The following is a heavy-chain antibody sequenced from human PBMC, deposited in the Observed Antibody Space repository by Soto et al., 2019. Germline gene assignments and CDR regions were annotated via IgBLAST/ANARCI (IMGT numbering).Heavy chain of an antibody. Sequence: PGGSLRLSCAASGFTFSSYGMHWVRQAPGKGLEWVAVIWYDGSNKYYADSVKGRFTISRDNSKNTLYLQMNSLRAEDTAVYYCARESDRRAVAGTDLDYWGQGTLVTVSS. J-gene: IGHJ4*02. V-gene: IGHV3-33*01. CDR3: ARESDRRAVAGTDLDY. CDR2: IWYDGSNK. CDR1: GFTFSSYG. D-gene: IGHD6-19*01.